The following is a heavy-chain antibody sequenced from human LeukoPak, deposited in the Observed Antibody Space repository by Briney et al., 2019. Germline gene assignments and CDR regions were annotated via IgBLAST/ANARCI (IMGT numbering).Heavy chain of an antibody. Sequence: PGGSLRLSCAASGFTFEDYGMSWVRQGPGKGLEWVSAIDRNGDSTGYADSVKGRFTISRDNAKNSLYLQMNSLRAEDTAVYYCARDGRPLYDSSDDAFDIWGQGTMVTVSS. CDR1: GFTFEDYG. CDR3: ARDGRPLYDSSDDAFDI. D-gene: IGHD3-22*01. J-gene: IGHJ3*02. V-gene: IGHV3-20*04. CDR2: IDRNGDST.